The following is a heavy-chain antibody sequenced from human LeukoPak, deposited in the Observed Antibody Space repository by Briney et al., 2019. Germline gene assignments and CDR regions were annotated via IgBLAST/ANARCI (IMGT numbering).Heavy chain of an antibody. CDR2: INSDGSST. J-gene: IGHJ4*02. Sequence: GGSLRLSCAASGFTFSSYWMHWVRQAPGKGLVWVSRINSDGSSTSYADSVKGRFTISRDNAKNTLYLQMNSLRAEDTAVYYCARHHYDYVWGSYRSFDYWGQGTLVTASS. V-gene: IGHV3-74*01. CDR3: ARHHYDYVWGSYRSFDY. D-gene: IGHD3-16*02. CDR1: GFTFSSYW.